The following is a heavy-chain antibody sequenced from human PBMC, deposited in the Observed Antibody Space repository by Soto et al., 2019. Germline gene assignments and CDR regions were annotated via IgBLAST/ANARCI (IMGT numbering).Heavy chain of an antibody. D-gene: IGHD5-12*01. CDR3: ARLAYSDSST. CDR2: IYYSGTT. V-gene: IGHV4-39*01. CDR1: GGSIKVGGYY. J-gene: IGHJ4*02. Sequence: SETLSLTCTVSGGSIKVGGYYWGWIRQPPGKGLEWVATIYYSGTTYYNPSLKSRLTISLDTSKNQFSLDLTSVTAADTAFYYCARLAYSDSSTWGQGTLVTVSS.